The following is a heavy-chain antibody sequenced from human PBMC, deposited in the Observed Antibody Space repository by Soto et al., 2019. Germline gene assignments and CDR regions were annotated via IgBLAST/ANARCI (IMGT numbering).Heavy chain of an antibody. Sequence: SETLSLTCTVSGGSISSSSYYWGWIRQPPGKGLEWIGSIYYSGSTYYNPSLKSRVTISVDTFKNQFSLKLSSVTAADTAVYYCARHDSLRFGELLRYFDYWGQGTLVTVS. CDR3: ARHDSLRFGELLRYFDY. CDR2: IYYSGST. V-gene: IGHV4-39*01. J-gene: IGHJ4*02. D-gene: IGHD3-10*01. CDR1: GGSISSSSYY.